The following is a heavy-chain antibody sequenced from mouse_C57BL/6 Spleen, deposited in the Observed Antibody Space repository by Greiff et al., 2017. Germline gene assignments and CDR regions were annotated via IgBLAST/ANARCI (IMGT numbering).Heavy chain of an antibody. CDR1: GYTFTSYW. CDR2: ITPSSGYT. CDR3: ARGTTVVATYRYFDV. D-gene: IGHD1-1*01. V-gene: IGHV1-7*01. J-gene: IGHJ1*03. Sequence: VKLMESGAELAKPGASVKLSCKASGYTFTSYWMNWVQQRPGPGLEWIGYITPSSGYTTSNQTVKDKATLTADKSSSTAYMQTSSLTYEDSAVYYCARGTTVVATYRYFDVWGTGTTVTVSA.